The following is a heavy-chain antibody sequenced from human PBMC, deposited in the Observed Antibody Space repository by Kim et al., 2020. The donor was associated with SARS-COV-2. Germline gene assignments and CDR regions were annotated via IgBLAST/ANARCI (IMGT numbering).Heavy chain of an antibody. J-gene: IGHJ5*02. CDR2: ISDGGAYT. CDR3: MKAHGDA. V-gene: IGHV3-64D*09. Sequence: GGSLRLSCSASGISFSSYAMHWVRQAPGKGLECVSLISDGGAYTYYADSMRGRFTISRDNSKNTVYLQMSSLRSEDTAIYYCMKAHGDAWGKGTLVIVSS. D-gene: IGHD3-10*01. CDR1: GISFSSYA.